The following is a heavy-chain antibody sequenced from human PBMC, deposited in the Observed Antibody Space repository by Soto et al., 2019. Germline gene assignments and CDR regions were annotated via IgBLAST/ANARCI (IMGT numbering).Heavy chain of an antibody. CDR1: GYSFTSYW. CDR3: ARSILTGYPRGDAFDI. D-gene: IGHD3-9*01. J-gene: IGHJ3*02. CDR2: IYPGDSDT. V-gene: IGHV5-51*01. Sequence: GESLKISCKGSGYSFTSYWIGWVRQMPGKGLEWMGIIYPGDSDTRYSPSFQGQVTISADKSISTAYLQWSSLKASDTVMYFCARSILTGYPRGDAFDIWGQGTMVTVSS.